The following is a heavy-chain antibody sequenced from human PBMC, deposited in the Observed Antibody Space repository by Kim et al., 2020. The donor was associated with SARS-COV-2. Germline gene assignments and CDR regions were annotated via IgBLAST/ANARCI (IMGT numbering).Heavy chain of an antibody. Sequence: SETLSLTCTVSGGSISSYYWSWIRQPPGKGLEWIGYIYYSGSTNYNPSLKSRVTISVDTSKNQFSLKLSSVTAADTAVYYCAVWGYDILTPGDYFDYWGQGTLVTVSS. J-gene: IGHJ4*02. CDR1: GGSISSYY. CDR3: AVWGYDILTPGDYFDY. D-gene: IGHD3-9*01. V-gene: IGHV4-59*01. CDR2: IYYSGST.